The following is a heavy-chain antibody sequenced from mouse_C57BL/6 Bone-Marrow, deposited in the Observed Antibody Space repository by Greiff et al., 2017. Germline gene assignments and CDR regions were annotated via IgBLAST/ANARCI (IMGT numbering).Heavy chain of an antibody. CDR2: IYPGDGDT. D-gene: IGHD1-1*01. Sequence: VKLMESGPELVKPGASVKISCKASGYAFSSSWMNWVKQRPGKGLEWIGRIYPGDGDTNYNGKFKGKATLTADKSSSTAYMQLSSLTSEDSAVYFCARKIYYYGYFDVWGTGTTVTVSS. V-gene: IGHV1-82*01. J-gene: IGHJ1*03. CDR1: GYAFSSSW. CDR3: ARKIYYYGYFDV.